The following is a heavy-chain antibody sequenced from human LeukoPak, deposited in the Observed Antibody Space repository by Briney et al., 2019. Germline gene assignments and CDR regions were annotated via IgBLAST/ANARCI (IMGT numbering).Heavy chain of an antibody. CDR1: GFTVSSNY. V-gene: IGHV3-66*01. CDR3: ARRFISSWFFDH. Sequence: GESLKISCVASGFTVSSNYMSWVRPAPGKGLEWVSFIYSAGSTYYADSVKGRFTISRDNSVNTLYLHMNSLRAEDTAIYYCARRFISSWFFDHWGQGTLVTVSS. J-gene: IGHJ4*02. CDR2: IYSAGST. D-gene: IGHD6-13*01.